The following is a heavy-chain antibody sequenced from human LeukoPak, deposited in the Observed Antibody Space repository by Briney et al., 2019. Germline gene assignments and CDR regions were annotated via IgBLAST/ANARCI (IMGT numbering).Heavy chain of an antibody. D-gene: IGHD6-13*01. CDR1: GLTFNKYA. CDR3: AKDLEAAAGTRVNDY. J-gene: IGHJ4*02. CDR2: IGASGATT. Sequence: GGSLTLSCAVSGLTFNKYAMNWVRQGPGKGLEWVSGIGASGATTYYADSVKGRFTISRDNSKNTLFLQLKSLRADDTGVYFCAKDLEAAAGTRVNDYWGQGTPVTVSS. V-gene: IGHV3-23*01.